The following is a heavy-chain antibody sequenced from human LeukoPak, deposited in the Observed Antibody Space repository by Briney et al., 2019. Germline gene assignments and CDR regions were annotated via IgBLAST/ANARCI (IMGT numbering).Heavy chain of an antibody. J-gene: IGHJ1*01. V-gene: IGHV4-38-2*02. CDR2: IYHSGST. D-gene: IGHD3-10*01. CDR1: GYSISSGYY. CDR3: ARSLSGSYYKAYFQH. Sequence: SETLSLTCTVSGYSISSGYYWGWIRQPPGKGLEWIGSIYHSGSTYYNPSLKSRVTISVDTSKNQFSLKLSSVTAADTAVYYCARSLSGSYYKAYFQHWGQGTLVTVSS.